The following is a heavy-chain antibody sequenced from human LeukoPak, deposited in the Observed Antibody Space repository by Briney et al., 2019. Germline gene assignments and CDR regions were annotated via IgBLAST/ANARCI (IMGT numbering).Heavy chain of an antibody. J-gene: IGHJ4*02. V-gene: IGHV3-66*02. Sequence: QTGGSLRLSCAASGFTVSSNYMSWVRQAPGKGLEWVSVIYSGGSTYYADSVKGRFTISRDNSKNTLYLQMNSLRAEDTAVYYCARDAPSSGLLGAYLDYWGQGTLVTVSS. CDR3: ARDAPSSGLLGAYLDY. D-gene: IGHD3-22*01. CDR1: GFTVSSNY. CDR2: IYSGGST.